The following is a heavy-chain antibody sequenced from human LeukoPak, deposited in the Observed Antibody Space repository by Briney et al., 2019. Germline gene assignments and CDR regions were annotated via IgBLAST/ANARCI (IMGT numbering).Heavy chain of an antibody. CDR3: ARDLGSSSWSVRWNWFDP. D-gene: IGHD6-13*01. J-gene: IGHJ5*02. CDR2: INSDVSST. CDR1: VYTFSSYW. Sequence: GGSLRLSCAASVYTFSSYWMHWVRQAPGEGLVWVSRINSDVSSTSYADSVKGRFTISRDNAKNTLYLQMNSLRAEDTAVYYCARDLGSSSWSVRWNWFDPWGQGTLVTVSS. V-gene: IGHV3-74*01.